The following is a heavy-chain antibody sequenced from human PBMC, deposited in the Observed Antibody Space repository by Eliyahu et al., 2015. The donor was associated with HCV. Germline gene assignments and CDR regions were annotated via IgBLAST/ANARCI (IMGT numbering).Heavy chain of an antibody. CDR3: AKDLPLWFGEL. Sequence: GXGLEWVSAISGSGGSTYYADXVKGRFTISRDNSKNTLNLQMNSXRAEDTAVYYCAKDLPLWFGELWGQGTLVTVSS. V-gene: IGHV3-23*01. CDR2: ISGSGGST. J-gene: IGHJ4*02. D-gene: IGHD3-10*01.